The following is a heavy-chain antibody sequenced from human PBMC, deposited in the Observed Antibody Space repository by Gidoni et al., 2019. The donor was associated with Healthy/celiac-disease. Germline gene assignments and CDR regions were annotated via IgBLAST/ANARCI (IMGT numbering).Heavy chain of an antibody. Sequence: EVQLVESGGGLVKPGGSLRLSCAASGFTFCNAWMSWVRQAPGKGLEWVGRIKSKTDGGTTDYAAPVKGRFTISRDDSKNTLYLQMNSLKTEDTAVYYCTTDQDYYDSSGWDYWGQGTLVTVSS. D-gene: IGHD3-22*01. CDR3: TTDQDYYDSSGWDY. CDR2: IKSKTDGGTT. CDR1: GFTFCNAW. J-gene: IGHJ4*02. V-gene: IGHV3-15*01.